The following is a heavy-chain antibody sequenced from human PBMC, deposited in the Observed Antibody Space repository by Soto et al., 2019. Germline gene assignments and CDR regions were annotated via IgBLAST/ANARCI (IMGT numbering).Heavy chain of an antibody. J-gene: IGHJ4*02. D-gene: IGHD3-22*01. CDR3: AREWYYYDSSGYLDY. V-gene: IGHV4-59*12. Sequence: SETLSLTCTVSGGSISSYYWSWIRQPPGKGLEWMGYIYYSGSTYYNPSLKSRVTISVDTSKNQFSLKLSSVTAADTAVYYCAREWYYYDSSGYLDYWGQGTLVTVSS. CDR1: GGSISSYY. CDR2: IYYSGST.